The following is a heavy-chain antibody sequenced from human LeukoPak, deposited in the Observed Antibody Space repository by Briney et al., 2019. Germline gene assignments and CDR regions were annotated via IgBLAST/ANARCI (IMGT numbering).Heavy chain of an antibody. CDR3: ARDFWDDFEYFDL. CDR1: RFIFSSYG. D-gene: IGHD3-3*01. Sequence: GGSLRLSCAASRFIFSSYGIRWVRQAPGKGLEWVSAINGSGSSTYYADSVKGRVSISRDNSKNTLYLQMNSLRVEDTALYYCARDFWDDFEYFDLWGRGTLVTVSS. CDR2: INGSGSST. J-gene: IGHJ2*01. V-gene: IGHV3-23*01.